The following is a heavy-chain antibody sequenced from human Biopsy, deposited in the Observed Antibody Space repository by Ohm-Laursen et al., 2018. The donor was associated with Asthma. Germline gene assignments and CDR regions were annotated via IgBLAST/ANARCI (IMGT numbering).Heavy chain of an antibody. V-gene: IGHV3-30-3*01. CDR2: GGSYYDGGLK. CDR3: ARDVMEWYLPAFDF. J-gene: IGHJ4*02. CDR1: GYTFRSYA. Sequence: SLRLSCAASGYTFRSYAMHWVRQAPGKGLEWVAVGGSYYDGGLKYYADSVNGRFTVSRDDSKNTLYLQMNSLRPDDTAVYYCARDVMEWYLPAFDFWGQGTLVTVSS. D-gene: IGHD3-3*01.